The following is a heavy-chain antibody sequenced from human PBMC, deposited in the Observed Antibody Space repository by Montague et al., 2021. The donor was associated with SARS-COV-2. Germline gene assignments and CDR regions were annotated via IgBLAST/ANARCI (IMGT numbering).Heavy chain of an antibody. J-gene: IGHJ4*02. V-gene: IGHV4-34*01. CDR1: GGSFSGYY. Sequence: SETLSLTCAVYGGSFSGYYWSWIRQPPGKGLEWIGEINHSGSTNYNPSLKSRVTISVDTSKNQFSLKLSSVTAADTAVYCCARDAAVAGIDYWGQGTLVTVSS. D-gene: IGHD6-19*01. CDR3: ARDAAVAGIDY. CDR2: INHSGST.